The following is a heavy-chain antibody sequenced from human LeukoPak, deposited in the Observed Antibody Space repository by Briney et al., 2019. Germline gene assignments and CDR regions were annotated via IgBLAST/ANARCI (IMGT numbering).Heavy chain of an antibody. V-gene: IGHV1-2*02. D-gene: IGHD2-2*01. CDR3: ARISQSIVVVPATFDP. Sequence: GASVKVSCKASGYTFTGYYMHWVRQAPGQGLEWMGWINPNSGGTNYAQKFQGRVTITRDTAISTAYMELRRLRSDDTAVYYCARISQSIVVVPATFDPWGQGTLVTVSS. CDR2: INPNSGGT. CDR1: GYTFTGYY. J-gene: IGHJ5*02.